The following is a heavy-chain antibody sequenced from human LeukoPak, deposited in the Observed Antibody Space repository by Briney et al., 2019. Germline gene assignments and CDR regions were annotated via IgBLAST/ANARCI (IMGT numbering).Heavy chain of an antibody. Sequence: GGSLRLSCAASGFTFSDYYMSWIRQAPGKGLEWVSYINSSGSTIYYADSVKGRFTISRGNAKNSLYLQMNSLRAEDTAVYYCAREGRRDGYKIHDYWGQGTLVTVSS. V-gene: IGHV3-11*01. CDR2: INSSGSTI. CDR3: AREGRRDGYKIHDY. CDR1: GFTFSDYY. D-gene: IGHD5-24*01. J-gene: IGHJ4*02.